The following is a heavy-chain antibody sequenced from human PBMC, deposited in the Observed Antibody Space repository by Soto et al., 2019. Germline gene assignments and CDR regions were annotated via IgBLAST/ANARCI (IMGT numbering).Heavy chain of an antibody. CDR2: IYYSGST. CDR3: ARAGYCSGGSCYSLYYFDY. J-gene: IGHJ4*02. D-gene: IGHD2-15*01. V-gene: IGHV4-31*03. Sequence: SETLSLTCTVSGGSISSGGYYWSWIRQHPGKGLEWIGYIYYSGSTYYNPSLKSRVTISVDTSKNQFSLKLSSVTAADTAVYYCARAGYCSGGSCYSLYYFDYWGQGTLVTVS. CDR1: GGSISSGGYY.